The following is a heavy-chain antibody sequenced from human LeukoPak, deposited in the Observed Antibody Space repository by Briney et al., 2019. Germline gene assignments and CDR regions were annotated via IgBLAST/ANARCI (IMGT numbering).Heavy chain of an antibody. J-gene: IGHJ4*02. CDR1: GYTFTGYY. D-gene: IGHD3-9*01. Sequence: ASVKVSCKASGYTFTGYYMHWVRQAPGQGLEWMGWINPNSGGTNYAQKFQGRVTMTRDTSISTAYMELSRLRSDDTAVYYCARVEFLLGIIDYWGQGTLVTVSS. CDR3: ARVEFLLGIIDY. CDR2: INPNSGGT. V-gene: IGHV1-2*02.